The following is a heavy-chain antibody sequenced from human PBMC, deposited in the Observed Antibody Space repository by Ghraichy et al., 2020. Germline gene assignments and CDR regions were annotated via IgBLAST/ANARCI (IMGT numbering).Heavy chain of an antibody. CDR3: AILGQRQWLVHYQNKGNWFDP. D-gene: IGHD6-19*01. V-gene: IGHV4-34*01. J-gene: IGHJ5*02. Sequence: SQTLSLTCAVYGGSFSGYYWSWIRQPPGKGLEWIGEINHSGSTNYNPSLTSRVTISVDTSKNQFSLKLSSVTAADMAVYYCAILGQRQWLVHYQNKGNWFDPWGQGTLVTVSS. CDR1: GGSFSGYY. CDR2: INHSGST.